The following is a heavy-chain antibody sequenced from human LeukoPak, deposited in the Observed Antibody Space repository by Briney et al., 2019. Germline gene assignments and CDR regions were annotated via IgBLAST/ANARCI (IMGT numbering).Heavy chain of an antibody. CDR3: RYFLPHFDY. J-gene: IGHJ4*02. D-gene: IGHD2/OR15-2a*01. V-gene: IGHV3-23*01. CDR1: GFTFDDYA. Sequence: GGSLRLSCAASGFTFDDYAMHWVRQAPGKGLEWVSGISGSGGSANYADSVKGRFTISRDNSKNTLYLQMNSLRVEDTAVYYCRYFLPHFDYWGQGTLVTVSS. CDR2: ISGSGGSA.